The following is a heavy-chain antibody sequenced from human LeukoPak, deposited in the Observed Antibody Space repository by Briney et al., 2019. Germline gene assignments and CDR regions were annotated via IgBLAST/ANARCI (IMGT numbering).Heavy chain of an antibody. CDR3: ARGYLVDYYDSSGYYYYFDY. J-gene: IGHJ4*02. CDR2: INHSGST. Sequence: SETLSLTCAVYGGSFSGYYWSWIRQPPGKGLEWIGEINHSGSTNYNPSLKSRVTISVDTSKNQFSLKLSSVTAADTAVYYCARGYLVDYYDSSGYYYYFDYWGQGTLVTVSS. V-gene: IGHV4-34*01. D-gene: IGHD3-22*01. CDR1: GGSFSGYY.